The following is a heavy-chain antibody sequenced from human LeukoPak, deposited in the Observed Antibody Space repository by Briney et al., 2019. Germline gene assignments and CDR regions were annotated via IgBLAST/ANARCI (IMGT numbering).Heavy chain of an antibody. Sequence: SETLSLTCTVSGGSISSYHWTWIRQPPGKGLEWIGHNSYSGSTNYNPSLKSRVTISVDMSKNQFSLRLRSVTAADTAVYYCARWMGHSDFWGQGTLVTVSS. CDR1: GGSISSYH. CDR2: NSYSGST. D-gene: IGHD2-2*03. CDR3: ARWMGHSDF. V-gene: IGHV4-59*08. J-gene: IGHJ4*02.